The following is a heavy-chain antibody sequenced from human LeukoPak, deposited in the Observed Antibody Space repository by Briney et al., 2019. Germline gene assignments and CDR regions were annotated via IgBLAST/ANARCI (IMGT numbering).Heavy chain of an antibody. D-gene: IGHD2-2*01. V-gene: IGHV1-46*01. CDR1: GYTFTSYY. Sequence: ASVKVSCKASGYTFTSYYMHWVRLAPGQGLEWMGIINPSGGSTSYAQKFQGRVTMTRDTSTSTVYMELSSLRSEDTAVYYCARDVGCSSTSCYVDAFDIWGQGTMVTVSS. CDR3: ARDVGCSSTSCYVDAFDI. CDR2: INPSGGST. J-gene: IGHJ3*02.